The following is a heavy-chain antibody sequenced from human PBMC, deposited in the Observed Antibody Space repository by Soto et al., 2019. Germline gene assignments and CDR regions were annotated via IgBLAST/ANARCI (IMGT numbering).Heavy chain of an antibody. CDR3: AREYSSRGYFDY. CDR2: ISGSGGST. V-gene: IGHV3-23*01. J-gene: IGHJ4*02. D-gene: IGHD6-19*01. CDR1: GFTFSSYA. Sequence: PGGSLRLSYAASGFTFSSYAMSWVRQAPGKGLEWVSAISGSGGSTYYADSVKGRFTISRDNSKNTLYLQMNSLRAEDTAVYYCAREYSSRGYFDYWGQGTLVTVSS.